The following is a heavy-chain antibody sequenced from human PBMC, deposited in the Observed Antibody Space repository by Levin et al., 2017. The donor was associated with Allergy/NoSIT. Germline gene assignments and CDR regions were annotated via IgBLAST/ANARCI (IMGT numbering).Heavy chain of an antibody. D-gene: IGHD6-13*01. J-gene: IGHJ4*02. Sequence: PGGSLRLSCAASGFTFSSYWMHWVRQAPGKGLVWVSRINSDGNNTNYADSVKGRFTISRDNAKNTLYLQMNSLRAEDTAVYYCARAGTSSMHRHFDYWGQGTLVTVPS. CDR2: INSDGNNT. V-gene: IGHV3-74*01. CDR1: GFTFSSYW. CDR3: ARAGTSSMHRHFDY.